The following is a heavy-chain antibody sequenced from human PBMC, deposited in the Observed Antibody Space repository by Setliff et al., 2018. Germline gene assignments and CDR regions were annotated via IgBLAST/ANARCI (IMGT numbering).Heavy chain of an antibody. Sequence: YWSWIRQPPGKGLEWMGIIYPGDSITRYSPSFQGQVTISVDKSINTAYLQWSSLRASDTAIYYCARHPYYYGSGTYLDNNNRWFDPWGQGTLVTVSS. V-gene: IGHV5-51*01. CDR2: IYPGDSIT. J-gene: IGHJ5*02. CDR3: ARHPYYYGSGTYLDNNNRWFDP. D-gene: IGHD3-10*01. CDR1: YW.